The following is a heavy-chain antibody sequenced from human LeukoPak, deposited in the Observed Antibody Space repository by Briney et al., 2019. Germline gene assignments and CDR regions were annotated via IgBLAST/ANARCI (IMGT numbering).Heavy chain of an antibody. Sequence: GGSLRLSCAASGYTFSSHGMYWVRQAPGKGLEWVALIWYDGSQKYYADSVKGRFTISRDNSKNTLSLQMDSLRAEDTAVYFYARLYSSGWADYWGQGTLVTVSS. D-gene: IGHD6-19*01. CDR2: IWYDGSQK. V-gene: IGHV3-33*01. CDR1: GYTFSSHG. J-gene: IGHJ4*02. CDR3: ARLYSSGWADY.